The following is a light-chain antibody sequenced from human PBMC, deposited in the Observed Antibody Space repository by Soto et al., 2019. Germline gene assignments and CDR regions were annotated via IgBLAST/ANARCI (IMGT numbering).Light chain of an antibody. CDR3: QQCSDWPIT. CDR1: QSVSRC. CDR2: DAS. J-gene: IGKJ5*01. V-gene: IGKV3-11*01. Sequence: EIVLTQSPATLSLSPGARAPLSCRAGQSVSRCLAWYQQKPGQAPRLLISDASNRATGIPARFSGSGSGTDFTLTISSLEPEDFAVFYCQQCSDWPITFGQGTRLEI.